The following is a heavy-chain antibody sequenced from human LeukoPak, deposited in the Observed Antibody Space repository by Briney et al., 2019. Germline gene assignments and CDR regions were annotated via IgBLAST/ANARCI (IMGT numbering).Heavy chain of an antibody. D-gene: IGHD3-22*01. V-gene: IGHV1-2*02. CDR3: ARQREITMIVVVMDYYYGMDV. Sequence: GASVKVSCKASGYTFTGYYMHWVRQAPGQGLEWMGWINPNSGGTKYAQKFQGRVTMIRDTSTSTAYMELSGLRSDDTAVYYCARQREITMIVVVMDYYYGMDVWGQGTTVTVSS. CDR1: GYTFTGYY. CDR2: INPNSGGT. J-gene: IGHJ6*02.